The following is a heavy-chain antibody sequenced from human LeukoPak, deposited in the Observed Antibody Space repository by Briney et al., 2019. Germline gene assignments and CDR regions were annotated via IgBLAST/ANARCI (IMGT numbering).Heavy chain of an antibody. V-gene: IGHV1-18*04. Sequence: ASVKVSCKASGYTFTGYYMHWVRQAPGQGLEWLGWISGYNGNTNYAQKVQGRVTMTTDRSTSTAYMELRSLRSDDTAVYYCARDSQYDSSGHWQPIDGFDIWGQGTMVTVSS. D-gene: IGHD3-22*01. CDR3: ARDSQYDSSGHWQPIDGFDI. CDR2: ISGYNGNT. J-gene: IGHJ3*02. CDR1: GYTFTGYY.